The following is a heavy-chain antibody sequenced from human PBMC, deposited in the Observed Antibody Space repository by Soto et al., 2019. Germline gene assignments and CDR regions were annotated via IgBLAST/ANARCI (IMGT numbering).Heavy chain of an antibody. CDR1: GYPFTSYG. CDR3: ARGRIVASIHDAFEI. J-gene: IGHJ3*02. D-gene: IGHD5-12*01. V-gene: IGHV1-18*01. CDR2: ISAYNGNR. Sequence: QGRLLQSGDEVKTPGASVRVSCRASGYPFTSYGIRWVRQAPGQGLEWVAWISAYNGNRDIAQKFQGRVTTTLETSTGTAHMELRDLTSADTAVYYCARGRIVASIHDAFEIWGQGTNVTVSS.